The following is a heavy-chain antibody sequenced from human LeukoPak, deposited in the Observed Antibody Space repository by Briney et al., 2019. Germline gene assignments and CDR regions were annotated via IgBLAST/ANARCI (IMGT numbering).Heavy chain of an antibody. J-gene: IGHJ4*02. CDR2: NSYSGST. CDR1: GGSISTYY. D-gene: IGHD3-10*01. Sequence: SETLCLTCTVSGGSISTYYWSWIRQPPGKELEWIGYNSYSGSTNYNPSLKSRVTISVDTSKNQFSLKLSSVTAADTAVYYCASSYYGSGSSFTFDYWGQGTLVTVSS. V-gene: IGHV4-59*01. CDR3: ASSYYGSGSSFTFDY.